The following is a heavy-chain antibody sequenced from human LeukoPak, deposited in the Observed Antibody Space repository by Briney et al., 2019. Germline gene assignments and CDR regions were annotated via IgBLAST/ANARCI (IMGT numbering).Heavy chain of an antibody. CDR2: INPNSGGT. V-gene: IGHV1-2*04. CDR3: ARARGVRGVTSYFDY. J-gene: IGHJ4*02. Sequence: GASVKVSCKASGYTFTGYYMHWVRQAPGQGLERMGWINPNSGGTNYAQKFQGWVTMTRDTSISTAYMELSRLRSDDTAVYYCARARGVRGVTSYFDYWGQGTLVTVSS. CDR1: GYTFTGYY. D-gene: IGHD3-10*01.